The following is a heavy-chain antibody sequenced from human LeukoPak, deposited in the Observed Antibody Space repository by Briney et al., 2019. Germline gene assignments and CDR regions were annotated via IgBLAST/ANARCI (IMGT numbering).Heavy chain of an antibody. D-gene: IGHD6-19*01. J-gene: IGHJ5*02. CDR3: ARDTGIAVAGT. CDR1: GVTFSSYW. V-gene: IGHV3-74*01. Sequence: GGSLRLSCAASGVTFSSYWMHWVRQAPGKGLVWVSRINTDGSSTSYADSVKGRFTISRDNAKNTLYLQMNSLRAEDTAVYYCARDTGIAVAGTWGQGTLVTVSS. CDR2: INTDGSST.